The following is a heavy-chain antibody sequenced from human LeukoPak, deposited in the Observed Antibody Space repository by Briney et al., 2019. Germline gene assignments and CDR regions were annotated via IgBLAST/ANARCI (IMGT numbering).Heavy chain of an antibody. CDR2: IIYDGSKQ. V-gene: IGHV3-30*04. Sequence: GGSLRLSCVASESIFDNYAMHWVRQAPGKGLEWVAVIIYDGSKQYFGDSVKGRFTISRDSSKRTQYLHMNSLRPEDTAVYYCARDKFPYVDYAGYFDYWGQGTLVTVSS. CDR3: ARDKFPYVDYAGYFDY. CDR1: ESIFDNYA. J-gene: IGHJ4*02. D-gene: IGHD4-17*01.